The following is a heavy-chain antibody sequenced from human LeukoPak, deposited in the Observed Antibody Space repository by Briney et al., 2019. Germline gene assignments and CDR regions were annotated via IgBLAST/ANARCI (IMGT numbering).Heavy chain of an antibody. V-gene: IGHV4-4*02. CDR1: GGSISSSIW. D-gene: IGHD3-10*01. Sequence: SGTLSLTCAVSGGSISSSIWWSWVRQPPGKGLEWFREFYHSGSTNYNPSLKSRVTISVDKSKNQFSLKLSSVTAADTAVYYCARATNIYGSGSELGLGYYYYYGMDVWGQGTTVTVSS. CDR2: FYHSGST. CDR3: ARATNIYGSGSELGLGYYYYYGMDV. J-gene: IGHJ6*02.